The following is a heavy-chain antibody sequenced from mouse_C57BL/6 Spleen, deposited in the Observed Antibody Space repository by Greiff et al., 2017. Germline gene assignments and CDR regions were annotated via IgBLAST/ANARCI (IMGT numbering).Heavy chain of an antibody. V-gene: IGHV1-82*01. CDR3: ARGYSNYPYWYFDV. CDR1: GYAFSSSW. J-gene: IGHJ1*03. Sequence: QRVESGPELVKPGASVKISCKASGYAFSSSWMNWVKQRPGKGLEWIGRIYPGDGDTNYNGKFKGKATLTADKSSSTAYMQLSSLTSEDSAVYFCARGYSNYPYWYFDVWGTGTTVTVSS. D-gene: IGHD2-5*01. CDR2: IYPGDGDT.